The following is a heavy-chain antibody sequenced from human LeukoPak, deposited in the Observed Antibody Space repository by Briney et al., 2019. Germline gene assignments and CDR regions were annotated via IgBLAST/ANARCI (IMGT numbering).Heavy chain of an antibody. CDR1: GFTFSSYG. D-gene: IGHD3-22*01. CDR3: AKAGDSSGYLDY. V-gene: IGHV3-30*18. J-gene: IGHJ4*02. CDR2: ISYDGSNK. Sequence: GGSLRLSCAASGFTFSSYGMHWVRQAPGRGLEWVAVISYDGSNKYYADSVKGRFTISRDNSENTLYLQMNSLRAEDTAVYYCAKAGDSSGYLDYWGQGTLVTVSS.